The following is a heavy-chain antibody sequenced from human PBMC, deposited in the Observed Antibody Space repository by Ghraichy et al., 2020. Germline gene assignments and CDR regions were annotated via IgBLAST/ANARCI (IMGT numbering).Heavy chain of an antibody. CDR1: GFTFDDYG. CDR3: AKVLIPQEHYGLDV. D-gene: IGHD3-9*01. V-gene: IGHV3-9*01. Sequence: SLNISCAASGFTFDDYGMHWVRQAPGKGLEWVSSISWNSGSIGYADSVKGRFTIFRDNAKNSLYLQMNSLRPEDTALYYCAKVLIPQEHYGLDVWGQGTTVTVSS. CDR2: ISWNSGSI. J-gene: IGHJ6*02.